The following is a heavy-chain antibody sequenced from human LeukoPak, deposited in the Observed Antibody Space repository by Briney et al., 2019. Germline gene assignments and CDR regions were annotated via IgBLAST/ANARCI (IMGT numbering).Heavy chain of an antibody. D-gene: IGHD2-21*02. CDR1: GYTFTGYY. CDR3: ARDYCGGDCYPDY. Sequence: ASVKVSCKASGYTFTGYYMHWMRQAPGQGLEWMGWVNPKSGGTNYAQKFQGRVTMTGDTSISTAFMELGRLTSDDTAVYYCARDYCGGDCYPDYWGQGTLVTVSS. V-gene: IGHV1-2*02. J-gene: IGHJ4*02. CDR2: VNPKSGGT.